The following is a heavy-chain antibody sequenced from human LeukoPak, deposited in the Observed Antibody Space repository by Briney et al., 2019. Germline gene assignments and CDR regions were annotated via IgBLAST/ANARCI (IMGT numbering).Heavy chain of an antibody. CDR1: GFTFSSYG. J-gene: IGHJ6*03. Sequence: GGSLRLSCAASGFTFSSYGMHWVRQAPGKGLEWVAVISYDGHDKYYADSVKGRFTISRDNSKNTLYLQMNSLRAEDTAVYYCAGPLGAAGESWDYYYYMDVWGKGTTVTISS. V-gene: IGHV3-30*03. CDR2: ISYDGHDK. D-gene: IGHD6-13*01. CDR3: AGPLGAAGESWDYYYYMDV.